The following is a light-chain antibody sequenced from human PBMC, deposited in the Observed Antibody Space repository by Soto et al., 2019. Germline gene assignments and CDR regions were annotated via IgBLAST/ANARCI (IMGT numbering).Light chain of an antibody. V-gene: IGKV3-20*01. Sequence: EIVLTQSPGTLSLSPGERATLSCRASQSVSSSYLAWYQQKPGQAPRLLIYGASSRATGIPDRFSGSGSGKDFTLTSSRLEPEDVAVYYCQQYGSSPYTFGQGTKLEIK. CDR2: GAS. CDR1: QSVSSSY. J-gene: IGKJ2*01. CDR3: QQYGSSPYT.